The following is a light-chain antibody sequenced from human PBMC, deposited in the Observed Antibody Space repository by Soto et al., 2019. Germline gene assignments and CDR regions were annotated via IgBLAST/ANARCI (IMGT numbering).Light chain of an antibody. J-gene: IGLJ2*01. Sequence: QSVLTQPASVSGSPGQSITISCTGTSSDINNYNYVSWYQQHPGKAPKLMIYDVSNRPSGVSNRFSGSKSGNTASLTISGLQAEDEADYYCSSYTSSSTLNVLFGGGTKVTVL. CDR3: SSYTSSSTLNVL. V-gene: IGLV2-14*01. CDR1: SSDINNYNY. CDR2: DVS.